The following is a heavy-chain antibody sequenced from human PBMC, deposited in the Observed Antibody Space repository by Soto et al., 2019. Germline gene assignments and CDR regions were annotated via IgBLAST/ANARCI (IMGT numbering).Heavy chain of an antibody. J-gene: IGHJ5*02. V-gene: IGHV4-4*07. CDR3: ARGQRFSDWFDP. CDR1: GGSMSSYY. CDR2: VYSSVGT. Sequence: SETLSLTCTVSGGSMSSYYWTWIRQPAGKGLEWIGRVYSSVGTHYNPSLKSRVTISLDTSKNQFSLRLISVTDADTAVYYCARGQRFSDWFDPWGQGTSVTVSS. D-gene: IGHD3-3*01.